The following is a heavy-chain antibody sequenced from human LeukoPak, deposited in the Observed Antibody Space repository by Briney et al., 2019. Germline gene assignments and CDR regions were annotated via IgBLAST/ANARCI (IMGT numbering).Heavy chain of an antibody. J-gene: IGHJ6*03. CDR3: ARAYYDFWSGYSFRYYYYYMDV. D-gene: IGHD3-3*01. V-gene: IGHV1-18*01. CDR2: ISAYNGNT. Sequence: ASVTVSFKASGYTFTSYGISWVRQAPGQGLEWMGWISAYNGNTNYAQKLQGRVTMTTDTSTRTAYMELRSLTSDDTGVYYCARAYYDFWSGYSFRYYYYYMDVWGKGTTVTVSS. CDR1: GYTFTSYG.